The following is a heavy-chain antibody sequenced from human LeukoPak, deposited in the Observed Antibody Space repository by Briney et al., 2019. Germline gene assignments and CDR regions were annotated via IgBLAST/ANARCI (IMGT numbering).Heavy chain of an antibody. V-gene: IGHV3-30*18. J-gene: IGHJ4*02. CDR2: ISYDGSNK. CDR1: GFTFSSYG. Sequence: PGRSLRLSCAASGFTFSSYGMHWVRQAPGKGLEWVAVISYDGSNKYYADSVKGRFTISRDNSKNTLYPQMSSLRAEDTAVYYCAKGGITMIVVAEDYFDYWGQGTLVTVSS. CDR3: AKGGITMIVVAEDYFDY. D-gene: IGHD3-22*01.